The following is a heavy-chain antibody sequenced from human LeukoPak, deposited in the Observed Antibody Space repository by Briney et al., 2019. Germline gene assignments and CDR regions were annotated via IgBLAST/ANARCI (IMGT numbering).Heavy chain of an antibody. CDR3: ARRPYCSGGSCLTGEFDY. V-gene: IGHV5-51*01. J-gene: IGHJ4*02. D-gene: IGHD2-15*01. Sequence: GESLKISCKGSGYSFTSYWIGWVRQMPGKGLEWMGIIYPGDSDTRYSPSFQGQVTISADKSISTAYLQWSSLKASDTAMYYCARRPYCSGGSCLTGEFDYWGQGTLVSVSP. CDR2: IYPGDSDT. CDR1: GYSFTSYW.